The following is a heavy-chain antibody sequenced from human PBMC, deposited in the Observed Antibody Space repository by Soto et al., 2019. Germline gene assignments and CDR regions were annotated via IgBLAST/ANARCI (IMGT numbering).Heavy chain of an antibody. CDR2: IDPSDSYV. J-gene: IGHJ4*02. Sequence: ESLKISCRASGYSFTAYWITWVRQMPGKGLEWMATIDPSDSYVDYSPSFRGHVTFSVDRSITTVYLQWNSLKASDSAMYFCTRRASSSFYHFDFWGQGALVTVSS. D-gene: IGHD2-2*01. CDR1: GYSFTAYW. CDR3: TRRASSSFYHFDF. V-gene: IGHV5-10-1*01.